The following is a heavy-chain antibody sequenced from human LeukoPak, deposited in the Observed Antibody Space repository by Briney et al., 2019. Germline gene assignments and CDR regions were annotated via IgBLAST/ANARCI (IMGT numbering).Heavy chain of an antibody. Sequence: PGGSLRLSCAASGFTFSSYAMSWVRQAPGKGLEWVSAISSSGGNTYYADSVKGRFTISGDNSKNTLYLQMNSLRAEDTAVYYCAKGGSDYDDHGYSFDYWGQGALVTVSS. J-gene: IGHJ4*02. CDR2: ISSSGGNT. D-gene: IGHD1-26*01. CDR3: AKGGSDYDDHGYSFDY. CDR1: GFTFSSYA. V-gene: IGHV3-23*01.